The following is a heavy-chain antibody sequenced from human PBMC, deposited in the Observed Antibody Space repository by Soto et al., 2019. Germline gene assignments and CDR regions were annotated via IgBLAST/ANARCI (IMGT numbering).Heavy chain of an antibody. J-gene: IGHJ5*02. CDR1: GGSISSYY. CDR2: IYTSGST. V-gene: IGHV4-4*07. CDR3: ARSRIGQQLSNWFDP. Sequence: KPSETLSLTCTVSGGSISSYYWSWIRQPAGKGLEWIGRIYTSGSTNYNPSLKSRVTMSVDTSKNQFSLKLSSVTAADTAVYYCARSRIGQQLSNWFDPWGQGTLVTVSS. D-gene: IGHD6-13*01.